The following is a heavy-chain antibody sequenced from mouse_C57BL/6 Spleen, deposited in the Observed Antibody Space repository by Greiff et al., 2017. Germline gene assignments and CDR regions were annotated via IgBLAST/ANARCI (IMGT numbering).Heavy chain of an antibody. CDR3: ARSGATMVTTGYYFDY. CDR2: INPSTGGT. D-gene: IGHD2-2*01. CDR1: GYSFTGYY. Sequence: EVQLQQSGPELVKPGASVKISCKASGYSFTGYYMNWVKQSPEKSLEWIGEINPSTGGTTYNQKFKAKATLTVDESSSTAYMQLKSLTSEDSAVYYCARSGATMVTTGYYFDYWGQGTTLTVSS. V-gene: IGHV1-42*01. J-gene: IGHJ2*01.